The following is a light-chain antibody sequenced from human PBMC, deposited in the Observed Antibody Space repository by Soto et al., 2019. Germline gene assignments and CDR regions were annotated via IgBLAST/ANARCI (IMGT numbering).Light chain of an antibody. CDR1: QSVLYSPNNKNY. CDR2: WAS. CDR3: QQYYSTPLT. J-gene: IGKJ4*01. V-gene: IGKV4-1*01. Sequence: DIVMTQSPDSLAVSLGERATINCKSSQSVLYSPNNKNYLAWYQQKPGQPPKLLIYWASTRESGAPDRFSGSGSKTDFTLTISSLQAEDVAVYYCQQYYSTPLTFGGGTKVEIK.